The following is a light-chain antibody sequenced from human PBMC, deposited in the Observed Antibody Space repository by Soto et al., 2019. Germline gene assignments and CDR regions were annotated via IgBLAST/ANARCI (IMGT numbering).Light chain of an antibody. CDR3: CSYAGSSTP. CDR2: EVS. Sequence: QSVLTPPASVSGSPGQSITISCPGTSGDVGSYNLVSWYQKHPGKAPTLMIYEVSKRPSGVSNRFSGSKSGNTASLTISGLQAEDEADYYCCSYAGSSTPIGTGTNVTVL. J-gene: IGLJ1*01. V-gene: IGLV2-23*02. CDR1: SGDVGSYNL.